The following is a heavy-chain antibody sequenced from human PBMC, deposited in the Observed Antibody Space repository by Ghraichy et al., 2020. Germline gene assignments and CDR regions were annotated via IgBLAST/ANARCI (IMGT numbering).Heavy chain of an antibody. Sequence: SVKVSCKASGGTFSSYTISWVRQAPGQGLEWMGRIIPILGIANYAQKFQGRVTITADKSTSTAYMELSSLRSEDTAVYYCARCALTGVNWFDPWGQGTLVTVSS. V-gene: IGHV1-69*02. CDR2: IIPILGIA. CDR3: ARCALTGVNWFDP. D-gene: IGHD1-20*01. J-gene: IGHJ5*02. CDR1: GGTFSSYT.